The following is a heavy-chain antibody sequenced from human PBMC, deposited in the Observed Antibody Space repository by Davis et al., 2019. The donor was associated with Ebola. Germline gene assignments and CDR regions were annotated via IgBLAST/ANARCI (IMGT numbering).Heavy chain of an antibody. CDR1: GFTFSSYW. Sequence: PGGSLRLSCAASGFTFSSYWMTWVRQAPGKGLEWVSAIRASGDTTYYADSVKGRFTISRDNSKNTLFLQMNSLRVEDTAVYYCAKEVPTVVRGVITMIVVGRWGQGTLVTVSS. J-gene: IGHJ4*02. D-gene: IGHD3-22*01. V-gene: IGHV3-23*01. CDR2: IRASGDTT. CDR3: AKEVPTVVRGVITMIVVGR.